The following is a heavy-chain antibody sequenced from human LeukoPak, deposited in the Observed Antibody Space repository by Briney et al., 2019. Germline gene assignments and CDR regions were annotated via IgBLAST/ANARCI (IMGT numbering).Heavy chain of an antibody. J-gene: IGHJ3*02. D-gene: IGHD6-13*01. V-gene: IGHV3-30-3*01. CDR2: ISYEGSSK. CDR1: GFTFGDYA. CDR3: AREISTSSSWYGDDAFDI. Sequence: GGSLRLSCTASGFTFGDYAISWVRQAPGKGLEWVTLISYEGSSKYYADSVRGRFIISRDNSKNTLFLQMNSLRTEDTAVYYCAREISTSSSWYGDDAFDIWGQGTMVTVSS.